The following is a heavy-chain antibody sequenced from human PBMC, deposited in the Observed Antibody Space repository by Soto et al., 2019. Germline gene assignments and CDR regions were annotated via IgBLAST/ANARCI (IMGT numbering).Heavy chain of an antibody. CDR2: IYWDDDK. Sequence: QITLKESGPTLVQPTQTLTLTCTFSGFSLSTSGVGVGWIRQPPGKALEWLALIYWDDDKRYSPSLKSRLTITKDTSKNQWALRMTNMDPGDTAASYCAHRRRGSYFDYWGQGTLVTVSS. CDR3: AHRRRGSYFDY. D-gene: IGHD3-16*01. CDR1: GFSLSTSGVG. V-gene: IGHV2-5*02. J-gene: IGHJ4*02.